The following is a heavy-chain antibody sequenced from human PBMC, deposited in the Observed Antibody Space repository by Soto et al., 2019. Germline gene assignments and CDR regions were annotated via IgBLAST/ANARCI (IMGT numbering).Heavy chain of an antibody. J-gene: IGHJ4*02. CDR1: GGPFIGLY. D-gene: IGHD3-10*01. Sequence: PSETLSLTCTVFGGPFIGLYCIWILQPPGKGLEWIGEINHSGSSNYNPSLKSRVTISVDTSKNQFSLRLNSVTAADTSVYYGAEGRRATVRVLGYWGKGTQVTVSS. CDR2: INHSGSS. CDR3: AEGRRATVRVLGY. V-gene: IGHV4-34*01.